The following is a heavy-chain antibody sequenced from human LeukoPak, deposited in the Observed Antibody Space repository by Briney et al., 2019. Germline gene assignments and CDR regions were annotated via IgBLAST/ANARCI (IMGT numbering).Heavy chain of an antibody. CDR1: GFTFSSYA. D-gene: IGHD1/OR15-1a*01. CDR2: ISGTGGST. J-gene: IGHJ3*02. V-gene: IGHV3-23*01. Sequence: PGGSLRLSCAASGFTFSSYAMSWVRQAPGKGLEWVSAISGTGGSTYYADSVKGRFTISRDNSKNTLTLQMNSLRADDTALYYCAKHSNKAFDIWGQGTMVTVPS. CDR3: AKHSNKAFDI.